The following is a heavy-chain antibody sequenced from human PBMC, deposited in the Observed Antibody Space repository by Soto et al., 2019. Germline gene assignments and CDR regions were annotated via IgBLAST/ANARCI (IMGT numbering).Heavy chain of an antibody. D-gene: IGHD5-12*01. Sequence: GESLKISCKGSGYSFTSYWISWVRQMPGKGLEWMGRIDPSDSYTNYSPSFQGHVTISADKSISTAYLQMNSLSAEDTAVYYCAKEGGRARGYNYGNTYFDYWGQGTRVTVSS. J-gene: IGHJ4*02. V-gene: IGHV5-10-1*01. CDR3: AKEGGRARGYNYGNTYFDY. CDR1: GYSFTSYW. CDR2: IDPSDSYT.